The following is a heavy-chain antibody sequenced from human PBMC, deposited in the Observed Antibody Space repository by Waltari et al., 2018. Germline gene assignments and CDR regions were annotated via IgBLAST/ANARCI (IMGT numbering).Heavy chain of an antibody. CDR1: GDSITRGGYY. J-gene: IGHJ6*02. Sequence: QVQLQESGPGLVKPSQTLSLTCIVPGDSITRGGYYWTWIRQHPGKALEWVGIIHHSGSTSYNPSLKNRVTIESDTSKNEFSLRLTSMTAADTAVYYCARGILGATANSYYHHGMDVWGQGTAVTVSS. CDR3: ARGILGATANSYYHHGMDV. V-gene: IGHV4-31*03. D-gene: IGHD3-3*01. CDR2: IHHSGST.